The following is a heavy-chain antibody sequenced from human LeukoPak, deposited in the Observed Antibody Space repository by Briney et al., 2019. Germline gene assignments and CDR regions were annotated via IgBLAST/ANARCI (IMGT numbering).Heavy chain of an antibody. Sequence: GGSLRLSCTASGFTFSGSAMHWVRQAPGRGLEWVSSISSSSSYIYYADSVKGRFTISRDNAKNSLYLQMNSLRAEDTAVYYCAELGITMIGGVWGKGTTVTISS. J-gene: IGHJ6*04. CDR3: AELGITMIGGV. V-gene: IGHV3-21*01. CDR2: ISSSSSYI. CDR1: GFTFSGSA. D-gene: IGHD3-10*02.